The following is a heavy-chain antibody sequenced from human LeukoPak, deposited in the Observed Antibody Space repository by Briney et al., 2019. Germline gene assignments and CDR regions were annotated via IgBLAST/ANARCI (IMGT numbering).Heavy chain of an antibody. CDR2: TYYRSKRSN. J-gene: IGHJ4*02. D-gene: IGHD6-19*01. Sequence: RSRSLSLTCAISGDSVSSNSAAWNSIRQSPSRGLEWLGRTYYRSKRSNDYAVSVKSRITINPDTSKNQTSLQLNSVTPEDTAVYYCARDDGIAVDGRFDYWGQGTLVTV. V-gene: IGHV6-1*01. CDR3: ARDDGIAVDGRFDY. CDR1: GDSVSSNSAA.